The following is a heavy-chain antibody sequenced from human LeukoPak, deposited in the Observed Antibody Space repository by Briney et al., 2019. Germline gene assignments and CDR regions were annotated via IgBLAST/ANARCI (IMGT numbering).Heavy chain of an antibody. D-gene: IGHD2-2*02. CDR2: FDPEDGET. Sequence: ASVQVSCKVSGYTLTELSMHWVRQAPGKGLEWMGGFDPEDGETIYAQKFQGRVTMTEDTSTDTAYMELSSLRSEDTAVYYCATSVVPAAIQLHGAFDIWGQGTMVTVSS. CDR1: GYTLTELS. CDR3: ATSVVPAAIQLHGAFDI. V-gene: IGHV1-24*01. J-gene: IGHJ3*02.